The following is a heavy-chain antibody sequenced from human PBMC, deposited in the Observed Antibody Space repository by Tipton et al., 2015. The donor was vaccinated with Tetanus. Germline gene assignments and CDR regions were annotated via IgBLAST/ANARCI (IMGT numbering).Heavy chain of an antibody. J-gene: IGHJ5*02. Sequence: TLSLTCTVSGGSISSYYWSWIRQPPGKGLEWIGYIYYSGSTNYNPSLKSRVTISVDTSKNQFSLKLSSVTAADTAVYYCARGGEVYDSSGYYYTWGQGTLVTVSS. D-gene: IGHD3-22*01. CDR1: GGSISSYY. V-gene: IGHV4-59*01. CDR3: ARGGEVYDSSGYYYT. CDR2: IYYSGST.